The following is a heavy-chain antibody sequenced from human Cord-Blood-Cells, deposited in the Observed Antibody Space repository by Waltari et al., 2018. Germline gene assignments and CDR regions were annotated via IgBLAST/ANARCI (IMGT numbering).Heavy chain of an antibody. Sequence: QVQLQESGPGLVKPSETLSLTCTVSGGSISSYYWSWIRQPAGKGLEWIGRIYTRGSTNYNPSLKSRVTMSVVTSKNQFSLKLSSVTAADTAVYYCARDQHQRIAAVDAFDIWGQGTMVTVSS. J-gene: IGHJ3*02. CDR1: GGSISSYY. V-gene: IGHV4-4*07. CDR3: ARDQHQRIAAVDAFDI. CDR2: IYTRGST. D-gene: IGHD6-6*01.